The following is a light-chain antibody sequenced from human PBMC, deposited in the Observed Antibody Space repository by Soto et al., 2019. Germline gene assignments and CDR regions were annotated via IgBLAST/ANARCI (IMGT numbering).Light chain of an antibody. J-gene: IGKJ4*01. CDR2: WAS. CDR3: QQYRTTTPT. CDR1: QSVLHTTYKNNY. Sequence: DIVMTQSPDSLAVSLGERATINCKSSQSVLHTTYKNNYLAWYQQKPGQPPKLLIYWASTRESGVPDRFSGSGSGTDFTLTISSLQAEYGAVDDCQQYRTTTPTVGGGTEVEIK. V-gene: IGKV4-1*01.